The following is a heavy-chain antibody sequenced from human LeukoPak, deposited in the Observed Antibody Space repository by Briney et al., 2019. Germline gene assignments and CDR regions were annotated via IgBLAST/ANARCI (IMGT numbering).Heavy chain of an antibody. CDR2: IRYDGSNK. J-gene: IGHJ4*02. D-gene: IGHD5-18*01. Sequence: GGSLRLSCAASRFTFRNYGMHWVRQAPGKGLEWVAFIRYDGSNKYYADSVKGRFTISRDNSKNTLYLQMNSLRAEDTAVYYCVEGGAARFDYWGQGTLVAVSS. CDR1: RFTFRNYG. V-gene: IGHV3-30*02. CDR3: VEGGAARFDY.